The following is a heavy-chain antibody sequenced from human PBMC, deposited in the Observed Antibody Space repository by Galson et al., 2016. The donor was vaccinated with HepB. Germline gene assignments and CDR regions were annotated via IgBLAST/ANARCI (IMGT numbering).Heavy chain of an antibody. Sequence: SLRLSCAASGFTFSTYSMNWVRQAPGKGLEWVSFISITSGYKYYADSLKGRVTISRDNAKNSLYLQMNSLRAEDTAIYYCAKDGAIYGSCTRTSCSSYSDYWGQGTLVTVSS. V-gene: IGHV3-21*04. J-gene: IGHJ4*02. D-gene: IGHD2-2*01. CDR3: AKDGAIYGSCTRTSCSSYSDY. CDR2: ISITSGYK. CDR1: GFTFSTYS.